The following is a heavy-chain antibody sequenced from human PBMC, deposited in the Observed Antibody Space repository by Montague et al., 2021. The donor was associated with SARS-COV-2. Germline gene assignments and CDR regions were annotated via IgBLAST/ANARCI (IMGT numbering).Heavy chain of an antibody. V-gene: IGHV4-4*02. J-gene: IGHJ5*02. D-gene: IGHD4-23*01. CDR3: ARVGGYVNSPHL. Sequence: TKYNPSLESRVTISVDKSKKHFSLNLSSVTAADTAVYYCARVGGYVNSPHLWGQGTLGNVS.